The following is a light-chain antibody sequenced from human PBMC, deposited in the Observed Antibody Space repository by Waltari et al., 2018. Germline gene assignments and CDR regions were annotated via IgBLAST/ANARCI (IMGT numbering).Light chain of an antibody. CDR3: QQRTKWPLT. CDR1: QNINNF. J-gene: IGKJ4*01. V-gene: IGKV3-11*01. Sequence: DIVLTQSPATLSLSPGERATLSCRASQNINNFLAWYQQKPGQAPRLLIYETSNRATGIPARCSGSGSGTDFTLTISSLEPEDFAVYYCQQRTKWPLTFGGGTKVEIK. CDR2: ETS.